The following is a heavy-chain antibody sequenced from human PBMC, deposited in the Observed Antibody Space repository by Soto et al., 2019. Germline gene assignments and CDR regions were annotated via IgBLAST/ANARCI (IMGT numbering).Heavy chain of an antibody. J-gene: IGHJ6*02. D-gene: IGHD1-26*01. Sequence: SVKVSCKASGGTFSSYAISWVRQAPGQGLEWMGGIIPIFGTANYAQKFQGRVTITADESTSTAYMELSSLRSEDTAVYYCASARSYSPHYYYGMDVWGQGTTVTVSS. CDR1: GGTFSSYA. CDR3: ASARSYSPHYYYGMDV. CDR2: IIPIFGTA. V-gene: IGHV1-69*13.